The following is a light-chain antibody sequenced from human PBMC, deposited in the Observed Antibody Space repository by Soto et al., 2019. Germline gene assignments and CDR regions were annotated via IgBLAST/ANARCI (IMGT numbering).Light chain of an antibody. CDR1: RSLATY. Sequence: DIQMTQSPSSLSASVGDTVTLICRESRSLATYLKWYTKKPGKAPGLLIYAASTLQSGVPSRFSASGSGTDFTLTISSLQPEDFATYSCQQDLRPPLTFGPGTKVDIK. V-gene: IGKV1-39*01. J-gene: IGKJ3*01. CDR2: AAS. CDR3: QQDLRPPLT.